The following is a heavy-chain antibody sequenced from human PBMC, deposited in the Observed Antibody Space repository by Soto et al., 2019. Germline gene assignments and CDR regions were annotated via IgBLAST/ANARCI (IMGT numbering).Heavy chain of an antibody. J-gene: IGHJ5*02. CDR2: IYYSGNP. D-gene: IGHD1-20*01. CDR1: GGSISSHY. V-gene: IGHV4-59*11. CDR3: ARGLTAFDP. Sequence: LSLTCTVSGGSISSHYWSWIRQPPGKGLEWIGNIYYSGNPNYNPSLKSRVNISVDTSKNQFSLKLTSVIAADTAVYHCARGLTAFDPWGQGTLVTVSS.